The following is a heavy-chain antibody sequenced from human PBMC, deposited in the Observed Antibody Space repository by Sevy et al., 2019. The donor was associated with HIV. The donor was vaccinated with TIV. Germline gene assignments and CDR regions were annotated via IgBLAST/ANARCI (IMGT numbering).Heavy chain of an antibody. Sequence: GGSLRLSCVASGFAFSTHAMHWVRQAPGKGLEWVAVISYEGTETFYEASVDGPFTISRDNSKNMLSLKINSLRPEDTAVYYCARDGGNSVKWYPLYWGHGTLVTVSS. CDR3: ARDGGNSVKWYPLY. J-gene: IGHJ4*01. CDR1: GFAFSTHA. CDR2: ISYEGTET. V-gene: IGHV3-30-3*01. D-gene: IGHD2-2*01.